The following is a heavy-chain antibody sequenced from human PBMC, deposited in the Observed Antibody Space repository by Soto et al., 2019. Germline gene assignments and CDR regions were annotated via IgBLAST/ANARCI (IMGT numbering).Heavy chain of an antibody. J-gene: IGHJ4*02. D-gene: IGHD6-6*01. V-gene: IGHV3-30-3*01. Sequence: QVQLVESGGGVVQPGRSLRLSCAASGFTFSSYAMHWVRQAPGKGLERVAVISYDGSNKYYADSVKGRFTLSRDNSKNTLYLQMNSLRAEDTAVYYCARGGEVYSSSFFDYWGQGTLVTVSS. CDR2: ISYDGSNK. CDR3: ARGGEVYSSSFFDY. CDR1: GFTFSSYA.